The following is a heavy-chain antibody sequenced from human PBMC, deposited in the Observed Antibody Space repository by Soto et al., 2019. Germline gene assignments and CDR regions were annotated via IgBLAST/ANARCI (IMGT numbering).Heavy chain of an antibody. CDR1: GGSFSGHF. V-gene: IGHV4-34*01. J-gene: IGHJ5*02. CDR3: PRAQRLFRWFGH. Sequence: QEHLQQWGAGLLKPTETLSLTCAVYGGSFSGHFWSWIRQSPGKGLEWIGQINQGGRTNCNPSLNRRVTTSLDTSNTQSSLTLTSVTAADTAIYYWPRAQRLFRWFGHWGQGTPVTVSS. CDR2: INQGGRT.